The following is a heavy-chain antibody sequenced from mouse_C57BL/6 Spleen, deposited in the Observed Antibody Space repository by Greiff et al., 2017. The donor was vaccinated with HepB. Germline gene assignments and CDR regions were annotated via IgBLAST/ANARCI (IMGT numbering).Heavy chain of an antibody. D-gene: IGHD1-1*01. Sequence: VQLQQPGAELVRPGSSVKLSCKASGYTFTSYWMDWVKQRPGQGLEWIGNIYPSDSETHYNQKFKDKATLTVDKSSSTAYMQLSSLTSEDSAVYYCAREEIYYYGSSYAWCFDVWGTGTTVTVSS. V-gene: IGHV1-61*01. CDR2: IYPSDSET. CDR3: AREEIYYYGSSYAWCFDV. CDR1: GYTFTSYW. J-gene: IGHJ1*03.